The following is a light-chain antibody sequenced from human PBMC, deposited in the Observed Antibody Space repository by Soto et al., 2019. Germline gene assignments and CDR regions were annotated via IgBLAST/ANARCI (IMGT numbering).Light chain of an antibody. CDR1: QTVTNTY. V-gene: IGKV3-20*01. CDR3: QEYGTLPPT. J-gene: IGKJ4*01. CDR2: GAS. Sequence: ETVLTQSTGTLSLSPGERATLSCRASQTVTNTYLAWYQQKSGQAPNFLIYGASNRATGIPDRFSGSGSGTYFPLTISRLEREDSAVYDCQEYGTLPPTFGGGTKVEI.